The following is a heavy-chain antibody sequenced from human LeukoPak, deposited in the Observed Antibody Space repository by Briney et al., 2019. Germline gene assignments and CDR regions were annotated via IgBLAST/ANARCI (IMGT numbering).Heavy chain of an antibody. V-gene: IGHV1-18*01. J-gene: IGHJ4*02. D-gene: IGHD3-9*01. CDR1: GGTFSSYG. CDR2: ISAYNGNT. Sequence: GSSVKVSCKASGGTFSSYGISWVRQAPGQGLEWMGWISAYNGNTNYAQKLQGRVTMTTDTSTSTAYMELRSLRSDDTAVYYCARDNYDILTGYQFDYWGQGTLVTVSS. CDR3: ARDNYDILTGYQFDY.